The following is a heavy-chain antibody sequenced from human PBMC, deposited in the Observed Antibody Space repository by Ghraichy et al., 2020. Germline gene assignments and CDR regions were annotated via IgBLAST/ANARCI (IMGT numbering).Heavy chain of an antibody. CDR3: ARRGAAAGNYYFDY. CDR2: IYYSGRT. D-gene: IGHD6-13*01. J-gene: IGHJ4*02. Sequence: SETLSLTCTVSGGSISSYYWSWIRQPPGTGLEWSGYIYYSGRTNYNPSLKSRVTISVDTSKNQFSLKLSSVTAADTAVYYCARRGAAAGNYYFDYWGQGTLVTVSS. V-gene: IGHV4-59*01. CDR1: GGSISSYY.